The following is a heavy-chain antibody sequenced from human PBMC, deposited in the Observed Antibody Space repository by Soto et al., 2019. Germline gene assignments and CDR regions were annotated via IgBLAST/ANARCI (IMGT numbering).Heavy chain of an antibody. CDR1: GGTFSRYA. Sequence: SVKVSCKTSGGTFSRYAISWVRQAPGQGLEWMGGIIPIFGTANYAQKFQGRVTITADESTSTAYMELSSLRSEDTAVYYCGGWGFLRIEVRREILGYNGRDVGGQGTRATFP. CDR3: GGWGFLRIEVRREILGYNGRDV. J-gene: IGHJ6*02. V-gene: IGHV1-69*13. CDR2: IIPIFGTA. D-gene: IGHD6-6*01.